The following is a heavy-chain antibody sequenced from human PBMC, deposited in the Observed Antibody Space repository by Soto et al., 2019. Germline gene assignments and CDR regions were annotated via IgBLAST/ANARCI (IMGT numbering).Heavy chain of an antibody. CDR1: GYKFTTYW. V-gene: IGHV5-51*01. D-gene: IGHD6-6*01. J-gene: IGHJ6*02. CDR2: IYPDDSDS. Sequence: GESLKISCKGSGYKFTTYWIGWVRQMPGKGLEWMAIIYPDDSDSRYSPSFQGQVTISADKSLRTAYLQWTSLKASDTALYYCARTRSFTLGFYYDGMDVWGQGTTVTVSS. CDR3: ARTRSFTLGFYYDGMDV.